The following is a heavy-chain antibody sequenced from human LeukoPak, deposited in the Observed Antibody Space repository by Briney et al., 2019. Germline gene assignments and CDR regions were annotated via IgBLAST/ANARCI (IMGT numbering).Heavy chain of an antibody. CDR3: VGGDYRWINFDY. Sequence: GASVKVSCKTSGYTSTSHAMSWVRQAPGQGLEWMGWINTDTGNPTYAQGFTGRFVFSLDTSVSTAFPQISNLKAEDTAVYYCVGGDYRWINFDYWGQGTLVTVSS. V-gene: IGHV7-4-1*02. CDR1: GYTSTSHA. CDR2: INTDTGNP. J-gene: IGHJ4*02. D-gene: IGHD2-21*02.